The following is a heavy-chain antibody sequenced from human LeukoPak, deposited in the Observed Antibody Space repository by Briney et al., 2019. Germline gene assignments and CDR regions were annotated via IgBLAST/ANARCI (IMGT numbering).Heavy chain of an antibody. Sequence: KAGGSLRLSCAASGFTFSSYGMSWVRQAPGKGLEWVSAISGSGGSTYYADSVKGRFTISRDNSKNTLYLQMNSLRAEDTAVYYCAKVPRDRGYFDYWGQGTLVTVSS. CDR3: AKVPRDRGYFDY. V-gene: IGHV3-23*01. D-gene: IGHD1-14*01. J-gene: IGHJ4*02. CDR2: ISGSGGST. CDR1: GFTFSSYG.